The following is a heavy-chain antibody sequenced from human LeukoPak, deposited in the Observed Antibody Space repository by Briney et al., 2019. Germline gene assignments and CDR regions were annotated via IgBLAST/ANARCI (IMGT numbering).Heavy chain of an antibody. D-gene: IGHD3-10*01. Sequence: GGSLRLSCAASGFTFSSYSMNWVREAPGKGLEWVSYISSSSSYIYYADSVKGRFTISRDNAKNSLYLQMNSLRAEDTAVYYCARAPLYHGVHNDYWGQGTLVTVSS. CDR3: ARAPLYHGVHNDY. CDR1: GFTFSSYS. V-gene: IGHV3-21*05. CDR2: ISSSSSYI. J-gene: IGHJ4*02.